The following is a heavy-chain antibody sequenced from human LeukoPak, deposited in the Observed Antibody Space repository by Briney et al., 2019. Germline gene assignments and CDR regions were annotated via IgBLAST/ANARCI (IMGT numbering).Heavy chain of an antibody. J-gene: IGHJ4*02. D-gene: IGHD5-24*01. CDR2: IQENGNEK. CDR3: ARRGVDGALDY. Sequence: GGSLRLSCAASEFTFSIYWMSWVRQAPGKGLEWVANIQENGNEKSYVDSVKGRFTISRDNAKNSLYLQMSSLRAEDTAVYYCARRGVDGALDYWGQGTLVTVSS. CDR1: EFTFSIYW. V-gene: IGHV3-7*01.